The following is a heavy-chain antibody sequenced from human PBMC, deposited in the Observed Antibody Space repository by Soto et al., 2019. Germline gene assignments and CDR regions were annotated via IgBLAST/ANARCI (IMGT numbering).Heavy chain of an antibody. D-gene: IGHD3-3*01. V-gene: IGHV1-3*01. CDR3: ARDRLRTIFGVVNDGMDV. Sequence: ASVKVSCKASGYTFTSYAMHCVRQAPGQRLEWMGWINAGNGNTKYSQKFQGRVTITRDTSASTAYMELSSLRSEDTAVYYCARDRLRTIFGVVNDGMDVWGQGTTVTVSS. CDR2: INAGNGNT. J-gene: IGHJ6*02. CDR1: GYTFTSYA.